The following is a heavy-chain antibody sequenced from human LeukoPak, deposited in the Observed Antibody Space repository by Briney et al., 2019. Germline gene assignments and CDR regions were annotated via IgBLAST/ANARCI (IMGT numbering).Heavy chain of an antibody. Sequence: PGGSLRLSCAASGFTFDDYAMHWVRQAPGKGLEWVSGISWNSGSIGYADSVKGRFTISRDNAKNSLYLQMNSLRAEDTALYHCARDSSGWYVDWGQGTLVTVSS. CDR2: ISWNSGSI. J-gene: IGHJ4*02. CDR1: GFTFDDYA. D-gene: IGHD6-19*01. CDR3: ARDSSGWYVD. V-gene: IGHV3-9*01.